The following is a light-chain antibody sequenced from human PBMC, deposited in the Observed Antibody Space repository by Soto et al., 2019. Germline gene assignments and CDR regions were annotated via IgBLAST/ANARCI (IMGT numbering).Light chain of an antibody. CDR1: QNVYNN. J-gene: IGKJ4*01. CDR2: DAS. Sequence: EIVMTQSPATLSVSPGEGATLSCKASQNVYNNLAWYQQRPGQPPRLLIYDASTRATGISARFSGSGYGTEFTLTISSLQSEDFAVYFCQQCRNWLLTFGGGTRWIS. V-gene: IGKV3-15*01. CDR3: QQCRNWLLT.